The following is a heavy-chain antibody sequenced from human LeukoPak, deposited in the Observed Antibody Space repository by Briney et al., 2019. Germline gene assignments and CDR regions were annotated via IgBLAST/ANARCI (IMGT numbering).Heavy chain of an antibody. CDR1: GYTFYYYG. CDR2: VSAYNGNT. V-gene: IGHV1-18*01. J-gene: IGHJ5*02. D-gene: IGHD5-18*01. Sequence: ASVKVSCKASGYTFYYYGISWVRQAPGQGLEWMGWVSAYNGNTNYAQKLQGRVTMTTDTSTSTAYMELRSLRSDDTAVYYCARGGRRWIQLWLRQNWFDPWGQGTLVTVSS. CDR3: ARGGRRWIQLWLRQNWFDP.